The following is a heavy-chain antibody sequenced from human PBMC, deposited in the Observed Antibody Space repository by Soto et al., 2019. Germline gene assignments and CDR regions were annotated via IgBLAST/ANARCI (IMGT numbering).Heavy chain of an antibody. J-gene: IGHJ5*02. CDR3: GRDGVGATPLGWFDP. Sequence: ASVKVSCKASGYTFIGYYIHWVRQAPGQGLEWMGRINPRSGDTTYAQKFQGRLTMTRDTSISTAYMELSSLRSDDTAAYYCGRDGVGATPLGWFDPWGQGSLVTVSS. CDR2: INPRSGDT. D-gene: IGHD1-26*01. CDR1: GYTFIGYY. V-gene: IGHV1-2*06.